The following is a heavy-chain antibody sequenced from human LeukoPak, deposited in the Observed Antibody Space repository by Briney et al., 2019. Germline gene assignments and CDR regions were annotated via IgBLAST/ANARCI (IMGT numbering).Heavy chain of an antibody. CDR1: GCTFTSYG. V-gene: IGHV1-18*01. CDR2: ISAYNGNT. CDR3: AAHDYGDYPYYFDY. D-gene: IGHD4-17*01. Sequence: GASVKVSCKASGCTFTSYGISWVRQAPGQGLEWMGWISAYNGNTNYAQKLQGRVTMTTDTSTSTAYMELRSLRSDDTAVYYCAAHDYGDYPYYFDYWGQGTLVTVSS. J-gene: IGHJ4*02.